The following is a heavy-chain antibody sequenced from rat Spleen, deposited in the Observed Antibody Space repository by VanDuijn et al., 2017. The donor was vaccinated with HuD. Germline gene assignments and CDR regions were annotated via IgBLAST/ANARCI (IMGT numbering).Heavy chain of an antibody. CDR3: ATQDYDGTYYYGWFAH. J-gene: IGHJ3*01. Sequence: EVQLVESDGGLVQPGRSLKLSCAASGFTFSDYYMAWVRQAPTKGLEWVATIIYDGSRTYYRDSVKGRFTISRDNAKSTLYVQMDSLRSEDTATYYCATQDYDGTYYYGWFAHWGQGTLVTVSS. V-gene: IGHV5S10*01. CDR1: GFTFSDYY. D-gene: IGHD1-12*02. CDR2: IIYDGSRT.